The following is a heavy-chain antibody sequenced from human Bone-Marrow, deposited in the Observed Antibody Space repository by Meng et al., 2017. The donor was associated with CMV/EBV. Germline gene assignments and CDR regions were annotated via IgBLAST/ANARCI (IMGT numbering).Heavy chain of an antibody. J-gene: IGHJ4*02. CDR1: GGTFSSYS. CDR2: IIPILGIA. D-gene: IGHD1-26*01. Sequence: SLKISCKASGGTFSSYSSSWVRQAAGQGLEWMGRIIPILGIANYAQKFKGRVKITADHSTSTDYMELSSPRSEDTAVYYCARDSSGSYYGHWGQGTLVTVSS. CDR3: ARDSSGSYYGH. V-gene: IGHV1-69*04.